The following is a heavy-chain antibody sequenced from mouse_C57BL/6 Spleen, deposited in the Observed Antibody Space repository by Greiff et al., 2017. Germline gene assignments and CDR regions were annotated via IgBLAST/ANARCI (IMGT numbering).Heavy chain of an antibody. V-gene: IGHV6-3*01. J-gene: IGHJ2*01. D-gene: IGHD2-4*01. CDR1: GFTFSNYW. Sequence: DVHLVESGGGLVQPGGSMKLSCVASGFTFSNYWMNWVRQSPEKGLEWVAQIRLKSDNYATHYAESVKGRFTISRDDSKSSVYLQMNNLRAEDTGIYYCTATMITTEFDYWGQGTTLTVSS. CDR2: IRLKSDNYAT. CDR3: TATMITTEFDY.